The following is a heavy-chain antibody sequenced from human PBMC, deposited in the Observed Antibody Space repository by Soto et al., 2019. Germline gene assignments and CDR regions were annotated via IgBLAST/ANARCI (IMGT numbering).Heavy chain of an antibody. CDR1: GFTFSSYA. CDR2: ISGSGGST. CDR3: AADPNYYDSSGLLVDY. D-gene: IGHD3-22*01. V-gene: IGHV3-23*01. J-gene: IGHJ4*02. Sequence: EVQLLESGGGLVQPGGSLRLSCAASGFTFSSYAMSWVRQAPGKGLEWVSAISGSGGSTYYADSVKGRFPISRDNSKNTLYLQMNSLRAEDTAVYYCAADPNYYDSSGLLVDYWGQGTLVTVSS.